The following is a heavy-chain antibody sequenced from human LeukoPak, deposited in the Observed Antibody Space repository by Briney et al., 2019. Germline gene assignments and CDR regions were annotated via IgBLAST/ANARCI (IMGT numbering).Heavy chain of an antibody. J-gene: IGHJ6*02. CDR2: INHSGST. CDR3: ARGPYYDFWSGYSEYGMDV. V-gene: IGHV4-34*01. Sequence: PSETLSLTCAVYGGSFSGYYWSWIRQPPGKGLEWIGEINHSGSTNYNPSLKSRVTISVDTSKNQSSLKLSSVTAADTAVYYCARGPYYDFWSGYSEYGMDVWGQGTTVTVSS. CDR1: GGSFSGYY. D-gene: IGHD3-3*01.